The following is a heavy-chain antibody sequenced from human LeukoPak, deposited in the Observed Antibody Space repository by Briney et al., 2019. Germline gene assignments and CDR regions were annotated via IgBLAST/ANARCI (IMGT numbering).Heavy chain of an antibody. CDR2: ISYDGSNK. CDR3: AKEIFSPRHGMDV. J-gene: IGHJ6*04. V-gene: IGHV3-30*18. Sequence: PGGSLRLSCAASGFTFSSYGMHWVRQAPGKGLEWVAVISYDGSNKYYADSVKGRFTISRDNSKNTLYLQMNSLRAEDTAVYYCAKEIFSPRHGMDVWDKGTTVTVSS. CDR1: GFTFSSYG. D-gene: IGHD2-15*01.